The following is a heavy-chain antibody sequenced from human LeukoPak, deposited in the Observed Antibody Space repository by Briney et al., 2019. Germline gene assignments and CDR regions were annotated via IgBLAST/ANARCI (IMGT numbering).Heavy chain of an antibody. CDR2: ISSSSSYI. V-gene: IGHV3-21*01. Sequence: GGSLRLSCAASGFTFSRYSMNWVRQAPGKGLEWVSSISSSSSYIYYADSVKGRFTISRGNAKNSLYLQMNSLRAEDTAVYYCARDYYGDYAADYWGQGTLVTVSS. D-gene: IGHD4-17*01. CDR3: ARDYYGDYAADY. J-gene: IGHJ4*02. CDR1: GFTFSRYS.